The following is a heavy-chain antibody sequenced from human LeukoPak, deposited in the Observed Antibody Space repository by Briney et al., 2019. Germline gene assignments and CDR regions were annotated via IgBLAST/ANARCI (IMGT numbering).Heavy chain of an antibody. Sequence: SETLSLTCAVSGYSISSGYYWSWIRQPPGKGLEWIGYIYYNGDTYYSPSLKSRVSISVDTSKNQFSLKLSSVTAADTAVYYCARAGVVPAAINRAFDIWGQGSVVTVSS. V-gene: IGHV4-30-4*08. J-gene: IGHJ3*02. CDR2: IYYNGDT. D-gene: IGHD2-2*02. CDR3: ARAGVVPAAINRAFDI. CDR1: GYSISSGYY.